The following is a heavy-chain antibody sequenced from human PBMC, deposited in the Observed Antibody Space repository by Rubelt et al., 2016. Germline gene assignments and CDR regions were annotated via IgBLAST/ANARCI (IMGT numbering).Heavy chain of an antibody. J-gene: IGHJ4*02. CDR3: ARVPRATTYYFDY. CDR2: IYHSGST. Sequence: QVQLQESGPGLVKPSGTLSLTCAVSGGSISSSNWWSWVRQPPGKGLEWIGEIYHSGSTNYNPSLKSRVTISLDTSKNQFSLKLSSVTAADTAVYYCARVPRATTYYFDYWGQGTLVTVSS. V-gene: IGHV4-4*02. CDR1: GGSISSSNW. D-gene: IGHD1-1*01.